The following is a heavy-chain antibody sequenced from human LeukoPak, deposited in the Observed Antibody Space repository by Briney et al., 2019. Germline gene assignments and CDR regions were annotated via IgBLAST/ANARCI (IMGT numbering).Heavy chain of an antibody. Sequence: SETLSLTCTVSGGSISSYYWSWIRQPAGKGLEWIGRIYTSGSTNYNPSLKSRVTMSVDTSKNQFSLKLSSVTAADTAVYYCARRRAYYYDSSGYDRGTRWFDPWGQGTLVTVSS. J-gene: IGHJ5*02. V-gene: IGHV4-4*07. CDR3: ARRRAYYYDSSGYDRGTRWFDP. D-gene: IGHD3-22*01. CDR2: IYTSGST. CDR1: GGSISSYY.